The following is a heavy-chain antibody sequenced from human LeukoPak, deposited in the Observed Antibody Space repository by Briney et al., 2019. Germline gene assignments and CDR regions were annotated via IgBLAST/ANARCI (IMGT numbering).Heavy chain of an antibody. V-gene: IGHV3-33*01. Sequence: SGGYLRLSCAASGFTFRSYGMQWVRQAPGKGLEWVAIKGRFTISRDNSKNTLNLQMNSLRAEDTAVYYCARVAGHDIRGLITYYFDDWGQGTLVTVSS. CDR3: ARVAGHDIRGLITYYFDD. D-gene: IGHD3-10*01. CDR1: GFTFRSYG. J-gene: IGHJ4*02.